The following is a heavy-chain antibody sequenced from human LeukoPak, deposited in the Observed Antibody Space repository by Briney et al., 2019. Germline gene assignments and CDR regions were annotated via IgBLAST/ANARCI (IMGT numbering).Heavy chain of an antibody. CDR1: GFTFNSYW. CDR3: ARGGTRVYSPSDY. CDR2: IKQDGSEK. V-gene: IGHV3-7*01. J-gene: IGHJ4*02. D-gene: IGHD5-18*01. Sequence: GGSLRLSCAASGFTFNSYWMTWVRQAPWKGLEWLANIKQDGSEKYYVDSVKGRFTISRDNARNSVYLQMNSLRAEDTAVYYCARGGTRVYSPSDYWGQGALVTVSS.